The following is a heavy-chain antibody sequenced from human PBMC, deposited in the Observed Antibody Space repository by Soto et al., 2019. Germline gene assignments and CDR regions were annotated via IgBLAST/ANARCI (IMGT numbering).Heavy chain of an antibody. V-gene: IGHV1-69*13. CDR3: ARDKENGDYDFWSGYYPPNWFDP. CDR2: IIPIFGTA. Sequence: ASVKVSCKASGGTFSSYAISWVRQAPGQGLEWMGGIIPIFGTANYAQKFQGRVTITADESTSTAYMELSSLRSEDTAVYYCARDKENGDYDFWSGYYPPNWFDPWGQGTLVTVSS. CDR1: GGTFSSYA. J-gene: IGHJ5*02. D-gene: IGHD3-3*01.